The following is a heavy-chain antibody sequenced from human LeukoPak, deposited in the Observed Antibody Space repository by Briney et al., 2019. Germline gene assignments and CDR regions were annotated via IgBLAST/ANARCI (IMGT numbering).Heavy chain of an antibody. CDR2: ISPYNGNT. CDR1: GYTFTSYG. V-gene: IGHV1-18*01. CDR3: AVNTYGSGSYSNDY. D-gene: IGHD3-10*01. J-gene: IGHJ4*02. Sequence: GASVKVSCKASGYTFTSYGISWVRQAPGQGLEWMGWISPYNGNTNYAQKLQGRVTMTTDTSTSTAYMELRSLRSDDTAVYYCAVNTYGSGSYSNDYWGQGTLVTVSS.